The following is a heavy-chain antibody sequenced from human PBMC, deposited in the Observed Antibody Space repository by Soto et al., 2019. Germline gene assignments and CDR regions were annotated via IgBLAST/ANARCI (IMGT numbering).Heavy chain of an antibody. CDR3: ARAVLVYGSYYFDY. V-gene: IGHV1-18*04. CDR2: ISAYNGNT. Sequence: ASVKVSCKASGYTFTSYGISWVRQAPGQGLEWMGWISAYNGNTNYAQKLQGRVTMTTDTSTSTAYMGLRSLRSDDTAVYYCARAVLVYGSYYFDYWGQGTLVTVSS. CDR1: GYTFTSYG. D-gene: IGHD2-8*01. J-gene: IGHJ4*02.